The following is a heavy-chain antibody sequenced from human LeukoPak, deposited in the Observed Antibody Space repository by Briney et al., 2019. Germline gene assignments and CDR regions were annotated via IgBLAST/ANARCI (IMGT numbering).Heavy chain of an antibody. J-gene: IGHJ4*02. V-gene: IGHV3-66*01. CDR3: ATIDY. Sequence: GGSLRLSCAASRFTVSSNYMTGGRQAAGKGVEWGSVIYSGGGTYYAESVKGRFTISRDNSKNTRYLQMNSPRAEDTAVYYCATIDYWGQGTLVTVSS. CDR1: RFTVSSNY. CDR2: IYSGGGT.